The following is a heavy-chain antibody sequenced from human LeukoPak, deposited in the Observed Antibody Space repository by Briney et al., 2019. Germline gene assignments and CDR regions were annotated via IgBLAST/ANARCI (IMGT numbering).Heavy chain of an antibody. D-gene: IGHD2/OR15-2a*01. Sequence: GGSLRLSCAASGFTFSSYAMSWVRQAPGKGLEWVSAISGSGGSTYYADSVKGRFTISRDNSKNTLYLQMNSLRAEDTAVYYCAKDGGILSPAFLNTNWFFYLWGRGTLLTVSS. CDR3: AKDGGILSPAFLNTNWFFYL. CDR1: GFTFSSYA. J-gene: IGHJ2*01. V-gene: IGHV3-23*01. CDR2: ISGSGGST.